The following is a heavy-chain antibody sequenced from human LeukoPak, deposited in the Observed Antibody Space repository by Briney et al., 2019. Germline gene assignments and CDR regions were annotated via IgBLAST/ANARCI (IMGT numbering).Heavy chain of an antibody. J-gene: IGHJ4*02. V-gene: IGHV3-23*01. CDR1: GFIFSSYG. Sequence: GGSLRPSCAASGFIFSSYGMSWVRQAPGKGLEWVSSISGSGDSKYYADPVKGRFTISRDNSKNTLYVQMNSLRAEDTAVYYCAKETYYYDTSDYGWGQGTLVTVSS. CDR2: ISGSGDSK. CDR3: AKETYYYDTSDYG. D-gene: IGHD3-22*01.